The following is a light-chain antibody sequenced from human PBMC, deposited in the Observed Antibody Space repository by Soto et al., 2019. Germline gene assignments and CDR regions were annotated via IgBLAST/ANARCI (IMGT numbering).Light chain of an antibody. CDR3: QQYNSWPPYS. CDR1: QSVSTN. CDR2: GAS. J-gene: IGKJ2*03. V-gene: IGKV3-15*01. Sequence: EVVMTQSPATLSVSPGERATLSCGASQSVSTNLAWYQQKPGQAPRLVIYGASTRATGIPARFSGSGSGTEFTLTISSLQSEDSAVYYCQQYNSWPPYSFGQGTKLEIK.